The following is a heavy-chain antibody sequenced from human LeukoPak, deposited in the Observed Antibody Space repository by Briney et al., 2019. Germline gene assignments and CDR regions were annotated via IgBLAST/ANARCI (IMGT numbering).Heavy chain of an antibody. CDR1: GYTFTGYY. V-gene: IGHV1-2*02. Sequence: ASVKVSCKASGYTFTGYYMHWVRQAPGQGLEWMGWINPNSGGTNYAQKFQGRVTMTRDTSISTAYMELSRLRSDDTAVYYCARGYSSSSPYYYYYMDVWGKGTTVTVSS. CDR3: ARGYSSSSPYYYYYMDV. CDR2: INPNSGGT. D-gene: IGHD6-6*01. J-gene: IGHJ6*03.